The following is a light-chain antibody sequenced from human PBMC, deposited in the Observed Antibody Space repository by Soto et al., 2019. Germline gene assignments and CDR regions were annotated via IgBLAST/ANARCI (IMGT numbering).Light chain of an antibody. J-gene: IGKJ1*01. V-gene: IGKV3-15*01. CDR3: QQDNNWPPWT. CDR2: GAS. Sequence: EIVMTQSPATLSVSPGERATLSCRASQSVSSNLAWYQQKPGQAPRLLIYGASTRATGIPDRFSGSGSGTEFTLTISSLQSEDFAVYYCQQDNNWPPWTFGQGTKVESK. CDR1: QSVSSN.